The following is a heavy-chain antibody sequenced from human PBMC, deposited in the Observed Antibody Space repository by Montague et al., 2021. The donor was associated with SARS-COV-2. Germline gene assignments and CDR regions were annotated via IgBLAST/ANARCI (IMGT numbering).Heavy chain of an antibody. CDR1: GDSVSHDF. J-gene: IGHJ4*02. Sequence: SETLSLTCTVSGDSVSHDFWTWIRQPPGKGLEWIGYVYYSRSSRYNPXXXGRVSVAVDTSKNQVSLRLSTVTAADTAIYYCVRDPALSGSGTFYAYWGQGTLVAVSS. V-gene: IGHV4-59*02. D-gene: IGHD2/OR15-2a*01. CDR2: VYYSRSS. CDR3: VRDPALSGSGTFYAY.